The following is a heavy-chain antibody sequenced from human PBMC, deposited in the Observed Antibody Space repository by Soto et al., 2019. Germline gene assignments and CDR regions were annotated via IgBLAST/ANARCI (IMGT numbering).Heavy chain of an antibody. CDR3: ARVSGSRAFDN. CDR2: IYSGGNT. D-gene: IGHD1-26*01. V-gene: IGHV3-53*01. J-gene: IGHJ4*02. Sequence: EVQLVESGGSLIQPGGSLRLSCAASGFTVSTNYVSWVRQAPGKGLEWVSVIYSGGNTYYADSVKGRFTISRDSSKNTVDLQMNSLRAEDTAVYFCARVSGSRAFDNWGQGTLVTVSS. CDR1: GFTVSTNY.